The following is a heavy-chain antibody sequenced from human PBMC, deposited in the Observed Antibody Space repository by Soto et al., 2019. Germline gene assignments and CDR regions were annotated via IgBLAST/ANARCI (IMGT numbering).Heavy chain of an antibody. CDR1: GFIFSSYE. J-gene: IGHJ4*02. V-gene: IGHV3-48*03. CDR2: IGISGNTI. D-gene: IGHD1-26*01. CDR3: VRDEVGAPTYDY. Sequence: EVQLVESGGGLVQPGGSLRLSCAASGFIFSSYEMNCVRQAPGKGLEWVSDIGISGNTIYYAVSVKGLFTISRDNAKNSLYLQVNSLRAEDTAVYYCVRDEVGAPTYDYWGQGTLVTVSS.